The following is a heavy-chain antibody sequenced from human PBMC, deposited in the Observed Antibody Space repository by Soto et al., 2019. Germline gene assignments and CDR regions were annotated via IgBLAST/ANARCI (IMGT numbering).Heavy chain of an antibody. J-gene: IGHJ4*02. CDR2: ISAYNGNT. D-gene: IGHD2-15*01. V-gene: IGHV1-18*01. Sequence: GASVKVSCKASGYTFTSYGISWVRQAPGQGLERMGWISAYNGNTNYAQKLQGRVTMTTDTSTSTAYMELRSLRSDDTAVYYCARDQSLGYCSGGSCYSDLDYWGQGTLVTVSS. CDR1: GYTFTSYG. CDR3: ARDQSLGYCSGGSCYSDLDY.